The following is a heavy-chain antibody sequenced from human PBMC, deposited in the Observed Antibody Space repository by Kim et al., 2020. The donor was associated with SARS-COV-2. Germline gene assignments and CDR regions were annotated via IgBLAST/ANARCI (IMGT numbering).Heavy chain of an antibody. J-gene: IGHJ4*01. V-gene: IGHV3-30*04. Sequence: GGSLRLSCAASGFSFSNYAMLWVRQAPGKGLEWVALISYDGTNKDYADSVKGRFTISRDNSKSTLYLQMNSLRVADTAVYFCARKPTTSSWSYYFEYWGQGTLVTVSS. CDR1: GFSFSNYA. CDR2: ISYDGTNK. D-gene: IGHD6-13*01. CDR3: ARKPTTSSWSYYFEY.